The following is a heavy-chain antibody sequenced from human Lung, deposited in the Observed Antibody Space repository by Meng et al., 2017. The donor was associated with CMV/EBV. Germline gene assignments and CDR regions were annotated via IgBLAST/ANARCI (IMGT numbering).Heavy chain of an antibody. Sequence: QVTLQESGPGRVKPSETLSPTCTVSGGSISSYYWSWIRQSAGKGLEWIGRIYTSGTTIYNPSLKSRLTLSLDTSKNQFSLKLNSVTAADTAVYYCARAEADTGNFDYWGQGTLVTVSS. CDR3: ARAEADTGNFDY. CDR1: GGSISSYY. CDR2: IYTSGTT. J-gene: IGHJ4*02. D-gene: IGHD6-19*01. V-gene: IGHV4-4*07.